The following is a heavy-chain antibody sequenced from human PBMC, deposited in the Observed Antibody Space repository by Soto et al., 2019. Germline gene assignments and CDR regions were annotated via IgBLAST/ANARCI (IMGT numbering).Heavy chain of an antibody. Sequence: QVQLQESGPGLVKPSQTLSLTCIVSGDSISRGGYFWTWIRQHPAKGLEWIGYIYDSGSAFYNPSLKSRVTLSVDTSKNQFSLNLRSVTAADTAVFYCARGIQRPNRYMDVWGKGTAVAVSS. CDR2: IYDSGSA. J-gene: IGHJ6*03. D-gene: IGHD1-1*01. V-gene: IGHV4-31*03. CDR3: ARGIQRPNRYMDV. CDR1: GDSISRGGYF.